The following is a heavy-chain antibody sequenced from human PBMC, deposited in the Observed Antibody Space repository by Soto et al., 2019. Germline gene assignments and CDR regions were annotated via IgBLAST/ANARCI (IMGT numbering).Heavy chain of an antibody. CDR2: IKSKTDGGTT. D-gene: IGHD1-26*01. V-gene: IGHV3-15*07. CDR3: TTLPNSGSYFPPYYYYYYGMDV. CDR1: GFTFSNAW. J-gene: IGHJ6*02. Sequence: GGSLRLSCAASGFTFSNAWMNWVRQAPGKGLEWVGRIKSKTDGGTTDYAAPVKGRFTISRDDSKNTLYLQMNSLKTEDTAVYYCTTLPNSGSYFPPYYYYYYGMDVWGQGTTVTVSS.